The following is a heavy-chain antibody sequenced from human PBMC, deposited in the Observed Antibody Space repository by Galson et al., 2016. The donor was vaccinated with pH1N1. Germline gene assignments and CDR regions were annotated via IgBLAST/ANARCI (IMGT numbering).Heavy chain of an antibody. D-gene: IGHD3-10*01. CDR3: ATETGSSGMDV. J-gene: IGHJ6*02. CDR1: GGTLSRHT. Sequence: SVKVSCKASGGTLSRHTISWVRQAPGQGLEWMGRILPIVGITNYAQKLQGRVMMIADRFTSTVSMELSGLTSDDTAVYYCATETGSSGMDVWDQGTTVTVSS. V-gene: IGHV1-69*02. CDR2: ILPIVGIT.